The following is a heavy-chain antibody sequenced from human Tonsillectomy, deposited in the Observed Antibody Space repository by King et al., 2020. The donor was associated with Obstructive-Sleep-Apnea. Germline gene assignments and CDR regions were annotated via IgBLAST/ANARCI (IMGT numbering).Heavy chain of an antibody. D-gene: IGHD3-22*01. J-gene: IGHJ4*02. Sequence: QLVQSGSELKKPGASVKVSCKASGYSFKISAINWVRQAPGQGLEWMGWINTNTGNPTYAQAFTGRFVFSMDTSVSTAYLQISNLKAEDTAVYYCARDGDYYDSSGYDFDYWGQGSLVTVSS. CDR2: INTNTGNP. V-gene: IGHV7-4-1*02. CDR3: ARDGDYYDSSGYDFDY. CDR1: GYSFKISA.